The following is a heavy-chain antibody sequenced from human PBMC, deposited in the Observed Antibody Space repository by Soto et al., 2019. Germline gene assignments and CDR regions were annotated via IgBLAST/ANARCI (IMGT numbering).Heavy chain of an antibody. Sequence: ASVKVSCKASGYTFTGYYMHWVRQAPGQGLEWMGWINPNSGGTNYAQKFQGRVTMTRDTSISTAYMELSRLRSDDTAVYYCARGYCSSTSCQNWFDPWGQGTLVTSPQ. V-gene: IGHV1-2*02. CDR2: INPNSGGT. CDR3: ARGYCSSTSCQNWFDP. CDR1: GYTFTGYY. J-gene: IGHJ5*02. D-gene: IGHD2-2*01.